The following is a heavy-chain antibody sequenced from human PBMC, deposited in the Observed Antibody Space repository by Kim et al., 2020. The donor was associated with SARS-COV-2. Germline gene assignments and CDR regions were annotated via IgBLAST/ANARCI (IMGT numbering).Heavy chain of an antibody. D-gene: IGHD3-22*01. CDR2: IIPIFGTA. J-gene: IGHJ4*02. V-gene: IGHV1-69*13. Sequence: SVKVSCKASGGTFSSYAISWVRQAPGQGLEWMGGIIPIFGTANYAQKFQGRVTITADESTSTAYMELSSLRSEDTAVYYCARVGSSGYYYGGSFYYWGQGTLVTVSS. CDR3: ARVGSSGYYYGGSFYY. CDR1: GGTFSSYA.